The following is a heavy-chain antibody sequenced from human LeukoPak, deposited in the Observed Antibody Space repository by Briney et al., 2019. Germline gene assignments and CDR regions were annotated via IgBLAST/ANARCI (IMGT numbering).Heavy chain of an antibody. CDR1: GGSISKYY. Sequence: SETLSLTCTVSGGSISKYYWGWIRQPPGKGLEWIGSIYYSGSTYYNPSLKSRVTISVDTSKNQFSLKLSSVTAADTAVYYCARQPTTVGFDYWGQGTLVTVSS. J-gene: IGHJ4*02. V-gene: IGHV4-39*01. CDR2: IYYSGST. D-gene: IGHD4-23*01. CDR3: ARQPTTVGFDY.